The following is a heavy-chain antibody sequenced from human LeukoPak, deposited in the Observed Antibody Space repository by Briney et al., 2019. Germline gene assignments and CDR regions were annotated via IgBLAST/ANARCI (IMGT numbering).Heavy chain of an antibody. CDR2: ISSASTTI. CDR3: ASDSRSWGLFDY. J-gene: IGHJ4*02. Sequence: PGGSLRLSCVASGLTFSDYYMSWIRQAPGKGLEWISYISSASTTIYYTESVKGRFTISRDDAKNSLYLQMHSLRADDTAVYYCASDSRSWGLFDYWGQGTLVTVSS. V-gene: IGHV3-11*01. D-gene: IGHD6-13*01. CDR1: GLTFSDYY.